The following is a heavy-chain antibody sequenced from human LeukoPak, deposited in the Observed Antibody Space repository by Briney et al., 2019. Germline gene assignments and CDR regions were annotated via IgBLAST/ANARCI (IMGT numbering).Heavy chain of an antibody. D-gene: IGHD3-16*01. CDR2: ISGSGNS. V-gene: IGHV3-23*01. Sequence: GGSLRLSCAGSGFTFSSYAMIWVRQAPGKGLEWVSVISGSGNSYYADSVKGRFTISRDNSKNTLYLHMNSLRAEDTAVYYCAKAGVPWGGMDVWGQGTTVTVSS. CDR3: AKAGVPWGGMDV. CDR1: GFTFSSYA. J-gene: IGHJ6*02.